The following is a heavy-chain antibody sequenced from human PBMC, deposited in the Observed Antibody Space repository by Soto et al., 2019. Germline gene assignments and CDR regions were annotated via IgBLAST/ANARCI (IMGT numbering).Heavy chain of an antibody. CDR1: GGTFSSYA. CDR2: IIPIFGTA. J-gene: IGHJ6*02. D-gene: IGHD2-15*01. CDR3: ASTGEDIVVVVAATGPGDYYYGMDV. Sequence: SVKVSCKASGGTFSSYAISLVRQAPGQGLEWMGGIIPIFGTANYAQKFQGRVTITADESTSTAYMELSSLRSEDTAVYYCASTGEDIVVVVAATGPGDYYYGMDVWGQGTTVTVSS. V-gene: IGHV1-69*13.